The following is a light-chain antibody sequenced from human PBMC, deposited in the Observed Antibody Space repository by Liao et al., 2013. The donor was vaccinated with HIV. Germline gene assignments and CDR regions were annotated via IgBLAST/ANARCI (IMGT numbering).Light chain of an antibody. V-gene: IGLV3-21*04. Sequence: YVLTQSPSVSVAPGETARIACGGNNVGSKYVHWFQQKPGQAPVLVIYYDSDRPSGIPERFSGSNSGTTATLTISRVEAGDEADYYCQVWDYGSDHPVFGGGTKLTVL. CDR1: NVGSKY. CDR3: QVWDYGSDHPV. J-gene: IGLJ3*02. CDR2: YDS.